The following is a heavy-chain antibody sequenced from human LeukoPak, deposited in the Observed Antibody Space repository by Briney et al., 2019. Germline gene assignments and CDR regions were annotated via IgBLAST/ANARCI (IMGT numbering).Heavy chain of an antibody. V-gene: IGHV4-61*02. CDR1: GGSISSGRNY. D-gene: IGHD1-26*01. CDR2: IYTSGST. CDR3: ARGGRYFFDNWFDP. J-gene: IGHJ5*02. Sequence: EPSETLSLTCTVSGGSISSGRNYWTWIRQPAGKGLEWIGRIYTSGSTNYNPSLKSRVTMSVDTSKNQFSLKLSSVTAADTAIYYCARGGRYFFDNWFDPWGQGTLVTVSS.